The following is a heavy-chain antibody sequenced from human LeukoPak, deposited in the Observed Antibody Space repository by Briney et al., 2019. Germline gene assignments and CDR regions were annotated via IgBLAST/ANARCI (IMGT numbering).Heavy chain of an antibody. V-gene: IGHV4-59*12. Sequence: SETLSLTCTVSGGSISSYYWTWIRQPPGKGLECIGSIHHSGNAYYNSSLESRVTISVDMSKNQFSLQLRSVTAADTAVYYCTRVRQGSQSDSWGQGTLVSVSS. CDR3: TRVRQGSQSDS. CDR2: IHHSGNA. CDR1: GGSISSYY. J-gene: IGHJ4*02.